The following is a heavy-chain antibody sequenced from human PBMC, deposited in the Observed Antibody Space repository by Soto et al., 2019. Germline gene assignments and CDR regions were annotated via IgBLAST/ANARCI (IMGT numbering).Heavy chain of an antibody. V-gene: IGHV1-3*01. D-gene: IGHD5-12*01. CDR3: AREMGVATIWGPDY. CDR1: GYSFTDYD. Sequence: QVQLVQSGAEVKKPGASVKLSCQASGYSFTDYDIHWVRQAPGQRLEWMGWISAGNGDTKYSQKFRGRVTITRDTSANTAYMELSSLRSEDTAVYYCAREMGVATIWGPDYWGQGTLVTVSS. CDR2: ISAGNGDT. J-gene: IGHJ4*02.